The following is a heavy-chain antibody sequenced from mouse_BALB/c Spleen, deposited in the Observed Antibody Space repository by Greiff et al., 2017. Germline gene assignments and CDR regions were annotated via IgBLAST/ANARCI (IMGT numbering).Heavy chain of an antibody. CDR2: ISCYNGAT. D-gene: IGHD2-2*01. CDR3: ARSRGYTAWFAY. J-gene: IGHJ3*01. V-gene: IGHV1S34*01. CDR1: GYSFTGYY. Sequence: LVKTGASVKISCKASGYSFTGYYMHWVKQSHGKSLEWIGYISCYNGATSYNQKFKGKATFTVDTSSSTAYMQFNSLTSEDSAVYYCARSRGYTAWFAYWGQGTLVTVSA.